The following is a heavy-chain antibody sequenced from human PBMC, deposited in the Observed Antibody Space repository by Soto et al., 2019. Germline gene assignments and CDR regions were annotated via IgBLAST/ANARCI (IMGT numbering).Heavy chain of an antibody. CDR3: ARNRWELLRVDAFDI. J-gene: IGHJ3*02. Sequence: QVQLVQSGAEVKKPGSSVKVSCKASGGTFSSYTISWVRQAPGQGLEWMGRIIPILGIANYAQKFQGRVTITADKSTSTAYMELSSLRYEDTAVYYCARNRWELLRVDAFDIWGRGTMVTVS. CDR1: GGTFSSYT. CDR2: IIPILGIA. V-gene: IGHV1-69*02. D-gene: IGHD1-26*01.